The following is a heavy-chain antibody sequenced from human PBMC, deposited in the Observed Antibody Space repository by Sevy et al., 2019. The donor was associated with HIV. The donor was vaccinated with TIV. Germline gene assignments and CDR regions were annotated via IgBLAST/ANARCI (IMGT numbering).Heavy chain of an antibody. CDR1: RFTFSSYA. J-gene: IGHJ6*02. CDR3: AKVDVVVPVADYGLDV. Sequence: GGSLRLSCAASRFTFSSYAMSWVRQAPGKGLEWVSSISRSGGSTYYADSVKGRFTISRDNSKNTLYLQMNSLRAEDTAVYYCAKVDVVVPVADYGLDVWGQGTTVTVSS. V-gene: IGHV3-23*01. D-gene: IGHD2-2*01. CDR2: ISRSGGST.